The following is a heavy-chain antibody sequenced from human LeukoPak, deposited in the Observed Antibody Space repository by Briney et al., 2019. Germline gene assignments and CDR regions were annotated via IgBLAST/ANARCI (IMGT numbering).Heavy chain of an antibody. CDR3: AKDFRPGVVVITGIDAFDI. Sequence: GGSLRLSCAASGFTFDDYAMHWVRQAPGKGLEWVSLISWDGGSTYYADSVKGRFTISRDNSKNSLYLQMNSLRAEDTALYYCAKDFRPGVVVITGIDAFDIWGQGTMVTVSS. J-gene: IGHJ3*02. V-gene: IGHV3-43D*03. CDR2: ISWDGGST. CDR1: GFTFDDYA. D-gene: IGHD3-22*01.